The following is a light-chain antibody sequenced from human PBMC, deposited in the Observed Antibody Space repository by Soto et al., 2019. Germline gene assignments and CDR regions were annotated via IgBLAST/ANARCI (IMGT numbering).Light chain of an antibody. CDR3: SSYTSSSTRV. V-gene: IGLV2-14*01. J-gene: IGLJ1*01. Sequence: QSALTQPASVSGSPGQSITISCTGTSSDVGGSKYVSWYQQHPGEAPKLMIYDVSNRPSGVSNRFSGSKSGNTASLTISGLQAEDEADYYCSSYTSSSTRVFGTGTKLTVL. CDR2: DVS. CDR1: SSDVGGSKY.